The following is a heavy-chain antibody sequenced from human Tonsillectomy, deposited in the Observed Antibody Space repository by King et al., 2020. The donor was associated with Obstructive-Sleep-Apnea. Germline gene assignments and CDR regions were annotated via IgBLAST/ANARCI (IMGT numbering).Heavy chain of an antibody. J-gene: IGHJ4*02. D-gene: IGHD3-22*01. CDR3: ANYYDSSGYHAFDY. V-gene: IGHV3-30*04. Sequence: VQLVESGGGVVQPGRSLRLSCAASGFTFSSYAMHWVRQAPGKGLEWVAVISYDGSNKYYADSVKGRFTISSDNSKNTLYLQMNSLRAEDTAVYYCANYYDSSGYHAFDYWGQGTLVTVSS. CDR2: ISYDGSNK. CDR1: GFTFSSYA.